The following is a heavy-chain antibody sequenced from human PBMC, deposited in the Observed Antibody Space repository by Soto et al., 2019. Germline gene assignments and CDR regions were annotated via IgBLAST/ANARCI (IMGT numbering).Heavy chain of an antibody. D-gene: IGHD1-26*01. CDR2: IYYTGST. CDR3: AKQGRVDYSGRYAPHAFDI. V-gene: IGHV4-39*01. CDR1: GGAISSSSYY. J-gene: IGHJ3*02. Sequence: ETLSLTCTVSGGAISSSSYYWGWIRQPPGKGLEWIASIYYTGSTSYNPSLKSRVTISVDTSKKEFSLKLSSVSATDTAIYYCAKQGRVDYSGRYAPHAFDIWGQGALVTVSS.